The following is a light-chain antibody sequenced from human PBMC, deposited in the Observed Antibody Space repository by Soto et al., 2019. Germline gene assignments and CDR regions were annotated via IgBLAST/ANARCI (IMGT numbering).Light chain of an antibody. V-gene: IGLV1-44*01. Sequence: QTVVTQPPSASGTPGQRVTISCSGSSSNIGTSTVSWYQQLPGTAPKLLIYRNDQRPSGVPDRFSGSKSGTSASLAISGLQSEDEADYYCAAWDDRLNGPVFGGGTKLTVL. CDR1: SSNIGTST. CDR3: AAWDDRLNGPV. CDR2: RND. J-gene: IGLJ2*01.